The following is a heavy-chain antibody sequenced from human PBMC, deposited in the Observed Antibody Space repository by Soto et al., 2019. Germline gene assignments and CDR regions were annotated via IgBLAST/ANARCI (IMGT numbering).Heavy chain of an antibody. CDR2: MNEDGSEI. J-gene: IGHJ4*02. D-gene: IGHD2-2*01. Sequence: PGGSLRLSCVGSGFNFRGYWMSWVRQAPGKGLEWVATMNEDGSEIYYVGSVKGRFAISRDNDKNSLHLQMNFVSAEDAGVYFCVRDVGFDYANWGQGTLVTVSS. CDR1: GFNFRGYW. V-gene: IGHV3-7*01. CDR3: VRDVGFDYAN.